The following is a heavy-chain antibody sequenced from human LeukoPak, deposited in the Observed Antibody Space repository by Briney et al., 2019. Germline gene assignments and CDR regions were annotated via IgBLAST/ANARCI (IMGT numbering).Heavy chain of an antibody. CDR1: GVTFSSYA. Sequence: GGSLRLSCAASGVTFSSYAMHWVRQAPGKGLEWVAVISYDGSNKYYADSVKGRFTISRDNSKNTLYLQMNSLRAEDTAVYFCARDRYYGSGTFDYWGQGTLVTVSS. V-gene: IGHV3-30*04. CDR2: ISYDGSNK. CDR3: ARDRYYGSGTFDY. D-gene: IGHD3-10*01. J-gene: IGHJ4*02.